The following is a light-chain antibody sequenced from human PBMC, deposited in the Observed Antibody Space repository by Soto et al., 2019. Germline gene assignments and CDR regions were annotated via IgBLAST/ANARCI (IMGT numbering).Light chain of an antibody. Sequence: QSVLTQPASVSGSPGQSITISCTGTSSDVGAYGYVSWYQHHPGKAPKLMIYDVSNRPSGVSYRFSGSKSGDTASLTISGLQAEDEADYYCTSYTSSSTPYVFGTGTKVTVL. CDR3: TSYTSSSTPYV. J-gene: IGLJ1*01. V-gene: IGLV2-14*03. CDR2: DVS. CDR1: SSDVGAYGY.